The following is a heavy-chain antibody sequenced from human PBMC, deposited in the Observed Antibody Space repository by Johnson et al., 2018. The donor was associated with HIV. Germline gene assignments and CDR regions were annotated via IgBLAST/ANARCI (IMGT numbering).Heavy chain of an antibody. V-gene: IGHV3-72*01. D-gene: IGHD4-17*01. CDR2: TRNKAHSYTT. Sequence: MQLVESGGGLVQPGGSLRLYCAASGFTFTDHYMDWVRQAPGKGLEWVGRTRNKAHSYTTEYAASVKGRLTISRDNSKNTLYLQMSSLRAEDTAMYYCGRDMSSRWGTVTTAQMAFDIWGQGTMVTVSS. J-gene: IGHJ3*02. CDR3: GRDMSSRWGTVTTAQMAFDI. CDR1: GFTFTDHY.